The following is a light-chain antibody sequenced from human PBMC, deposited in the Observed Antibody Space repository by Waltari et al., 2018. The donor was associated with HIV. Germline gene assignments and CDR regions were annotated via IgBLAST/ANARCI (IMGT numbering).Light chain of an antibody. J-gene: IGLJ3*02. V-gene: IGLV1-47*01. CDR3: AAWDDILSGWV. CDR1: SANVGNP. Sequence: SVLTQPPSASGTPGPRVTISCSGSSANVGNPVYWYQQLPGTAPKALIYRDNQRPPGVPDRFSGSRSGTSASLDVSGLRSEDEANYFCAAWDDILSGWVFGGGTKLTVL. CDR2: RDN.